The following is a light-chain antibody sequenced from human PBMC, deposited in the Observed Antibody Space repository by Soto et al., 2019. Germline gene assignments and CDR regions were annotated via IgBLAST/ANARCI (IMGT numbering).Light chain of an antibody. CDR2: GAS. J-gene: IGKJ5*01. CDR1: QSVRSN. V-gene: IGKV3D-15*01. CDR3: QQYNNWPAIT. Sequence: EIVMTQSPATLSVSPGERDTLSCRASQSVRSNFAWYQQKPGQAPRLLIYGASTRATGIPARFSGSGSGTEFTLTISSLQSEDFAVYYCQQYNNWPAITFGQGTRMAIK.